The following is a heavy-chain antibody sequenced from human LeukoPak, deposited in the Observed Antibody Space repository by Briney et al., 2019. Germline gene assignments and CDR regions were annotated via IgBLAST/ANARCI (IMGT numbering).Heavy chain of an antibody. V-gene: IGHV3-30*03. CDR2: ISNDGSRK. CDR3: ARYSGSYYYPPAWDL. J-gene: IGHJ4*02. D-gene: IGHD1-26*01. CDR1: GFTSSRHG. Sequence: GGSLRLSCAPSGFTSSRHGMHWVRQAPGKGLEWVAIISNDGSRKYYGHSVEGRFTISRDNSKNTLYLQMDSLRAEDTAVYYCARYSGSYYYPPAWDLWGQGTLVTVPS.